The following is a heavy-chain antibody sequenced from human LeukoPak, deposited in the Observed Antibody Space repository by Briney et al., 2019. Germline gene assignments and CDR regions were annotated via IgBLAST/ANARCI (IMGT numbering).Heavy chain of an antibody. D-gene: IGHD5-18*01. Sequence: PGGSLRLSCAASGFTVSSNYVSWVRQAPGKGLEWVSVIYSGGDTYYAASVKGRFTLSRDNSKNLLYLQMNSLTAEDTAVYYFARGGAARSAGHWGQGPLVTVTS. CDR3: ARGGAARSAGH. CDR1: GFTVSSNY. J-gene: IGHJ4*02. V-gene: IGHV3-53*01. CDR2: IYSGGDT.